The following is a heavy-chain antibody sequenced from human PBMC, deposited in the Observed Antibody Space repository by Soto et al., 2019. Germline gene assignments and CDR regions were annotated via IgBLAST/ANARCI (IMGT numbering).Heavy chain of an antibody. CDR3: ARDRDSSGYYNCFDP. Sequence: GGSLRLPCAAFWFILRSFGMHLVRQAPRKGLEVVAVIWYDGSNKYYADSVKGRFTISRDNSKNTLYLQMKSLRAEDRAVYYCARDRDSSGYYNCFDPWGQGTLVTVS. V-gene: IGHV3-33*01. D-gene: IGHD3-22*01. CDR2: IWYDGSNK. J-gene: IGHJ5*02. CDR1: WFILRSFG.